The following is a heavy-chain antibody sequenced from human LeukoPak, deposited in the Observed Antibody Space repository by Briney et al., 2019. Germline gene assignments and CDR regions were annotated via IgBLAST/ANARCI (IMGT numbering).Heavy chain of an antibody. D-gene: IGHD2-2*01. J-gene: IGHJ4*02. CDR3: ARGILGYCSSTSCPLDY. CDR1: GGSISSYY. Sequence: PSETLSLTCTVSGGSISSYYWSWIRQPPGKGLEWIGYIYYSGSTNYNPSLKSRVTISVDTSKNQFSLKLSSVTAADTAVYYCARGILGYCSSTSCPLDYWGQGTLVTVSS. V-gene: IGHV4-59*01. CDR2: IYYSGST.